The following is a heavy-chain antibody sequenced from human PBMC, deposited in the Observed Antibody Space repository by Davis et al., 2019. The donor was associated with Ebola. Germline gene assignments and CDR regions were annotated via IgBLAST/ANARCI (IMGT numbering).Heavy chain of an antibody. D-gene: IGHD3-22*01. Sequence: WVRQAPGQGLEWIGEIFHTGDTNYNPSLRSRVTMSVDNSNNRFSLQLSSVTAADTAVYYCARVEYYFDDSGYYYFDNWGQGILVTVSS. CDR2: IFHTGDT. J-gene: IGHJ4*02. CDR3: ARVEYYFDDSGYYYFDN. V-gene: IGHV4/OR15-8*02.